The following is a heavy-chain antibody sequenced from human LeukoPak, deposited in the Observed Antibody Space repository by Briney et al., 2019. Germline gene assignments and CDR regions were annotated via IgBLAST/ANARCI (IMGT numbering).Heavy chain of an antibody. CDR1: GFTFSTYW. D-gene: IGHD3-10*01. J-gene: IGHJ4*02. CDR2: INGDGSST. CDR3: AREEHVLLWFRELLMDY. V-gene: IGHV3-74*01. Sequence: GGSRRLSCAASGFTFSTYWMHWVRHAPGKGRVWVSRINGDGSSTSYADSAEGRFTISRDNAKNTLYLQMHSLRAEDTAVYYCAREEHVLLWFRELLMDYWGQGTLVTVSS.